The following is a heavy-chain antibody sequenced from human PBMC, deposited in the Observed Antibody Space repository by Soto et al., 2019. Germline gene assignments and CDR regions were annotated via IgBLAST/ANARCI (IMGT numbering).Heavy chain of an antibody. CDR1: GGSFTSNNW. D-gene: IGHD6-19*01. Sequence: SETLSLTCAVSGGSFTSNNWWTWVRQPPGQGLEWIGEIYRTGSTNYNPSLKSRVTISLDKSESQFSLRLISVTAADTAVYYCTREQSDDNYFDPWGQGTLVTVSS. CDR2: IYRTGST. V-gene: IGHV4-4*02. CDR3: TREQSDDNYFDP. J-gene: IGHJ5*02.